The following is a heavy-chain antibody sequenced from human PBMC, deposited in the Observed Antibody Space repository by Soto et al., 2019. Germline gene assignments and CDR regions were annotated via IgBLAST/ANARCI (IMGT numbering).Heavy chain of an antibody. V-gene: IGHV3-23*01. J-gene: IGHJ4*02. Sequence: GGSLRLSCAASGFTFSSYAMSWVRQAPGKGLEWFSAISGSGGSTYYADSVKGRFTISRDNSKNTLYLQMNSLRAEDTAVYYCAKSGTSRVGPADYWGQGTLVTVSS. CDR3: AKSGTSRVGPADY. CDR1: GFTFSSYA. CDR2: ISGSGGST. D-gene: IGHD1-7*01.